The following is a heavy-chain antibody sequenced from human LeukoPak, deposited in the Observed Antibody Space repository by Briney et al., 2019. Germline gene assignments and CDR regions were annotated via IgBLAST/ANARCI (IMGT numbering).Heavy chain of an antibody. CDR1: GGTFSSYA. D-gene: IGHD5-18*01. J-gene: IGHJ4*02. CDR3: TRGGYRYAVDY. CDR2: IIPIFGTA. Sequence: ASVKVSCKASGGTFSSYAISWVRQAPGQGLEWMGGIIPIFGTANYAQKFQGRVTITADESTSTAYMELSRLTSDDTAVYYCTRGGYRYAVDYWGQGTLVTVSS. V-gene: IGHV1-69*01.